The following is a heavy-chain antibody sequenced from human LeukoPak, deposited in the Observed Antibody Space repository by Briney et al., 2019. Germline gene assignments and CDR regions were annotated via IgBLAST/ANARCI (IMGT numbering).Heavy chain of an antibody. CDR2: IRGDNGNT. CDR1: GYTFTRYG. D-gene: IGHD3-9*01. V-gene: IGHV1-18*01. J-gene: IGHJ4*02. Sequence: ASVNVSCKASGYTFTRYGVSWVRQAPGQGLEWMGWIRGDNGNTNHAQNFQGRVTMTTDTPSSTAYMEVRSLRSDATAVYYCARVDMLTGYYFFDYWGQGTLVTVSS. CDR3: ARVDMLTGYYFFDY.